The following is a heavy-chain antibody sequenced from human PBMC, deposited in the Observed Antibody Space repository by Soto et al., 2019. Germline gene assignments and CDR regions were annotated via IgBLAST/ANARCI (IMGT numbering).Heavy chain of an antibody. J-gene: IGHJ4*02. CDR1: GGSFSGYY. Sequence: PSETLSLTCAVYGGSFSGYYWSWIRQPPGKGLEWIGEINHSGSTNYNPSLKSRVTISVDTSKNQFSLKLSSVTAADTAVYYCARLAHSSSWTGIDYWGQGTLVTVSS. V-gene: IGHV4-34*01. D-gene: IGHD6-13*01. CDR3: ARLAHSSSWTGIDY. CDR2: INHSGST.